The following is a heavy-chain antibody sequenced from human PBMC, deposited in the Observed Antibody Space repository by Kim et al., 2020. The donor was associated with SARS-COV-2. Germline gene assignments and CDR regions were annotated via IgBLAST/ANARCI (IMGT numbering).Heavy chain of an antibody. V-gene: IGHV4-34*01. CDR3: ARGSAGITMIVVVRAYYYYGMDV. J-gene: IGHJ6*02. CDR1: GGSFSGYY. D-gene: IGHD3-22*01. CDR2: INHSGST. Sequence: SDTLSLTCAVYGGSFSGYYWSWIRQPPGKGLEWIGEINHSGSTNYNPSLKSRVTISVDTSKNQFSLKLSSVTAADTAVYYCARGSAGITMIVVVRAYYYYGMDVWGQGTTVTVSS.